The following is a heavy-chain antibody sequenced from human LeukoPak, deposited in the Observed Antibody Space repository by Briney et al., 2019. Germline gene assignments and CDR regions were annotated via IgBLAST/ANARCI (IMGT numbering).Heavy chain of an antibody. CDR1: GYTFSDYY. CDR2: INPNSGGT. CDR3: ARDQSTSFSHSYNFDY. Sequence: ASVTVSFKASGYTFSDYYMHWVRQAPGQGLEWMGWINPNSGGTNYAQKFQGRVTMTRDTSISTAYMELSRLTSDDTAVYFCARDQSTSFSHSYNFDYWGQGTLVTVSS. J-gene: IGHJ4*02. D-gene: IGHD1-1*01. V-gene: IGHV1-2*02.